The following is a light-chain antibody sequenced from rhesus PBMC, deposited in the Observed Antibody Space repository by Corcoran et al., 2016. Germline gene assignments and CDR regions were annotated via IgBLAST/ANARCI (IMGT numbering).Light chain of an antibody. Sequence: DSQMTQSPSSLSASVGDTVTITCRASKGIRSWLAWYQQKPGKAPKLLSDKAASLQSGVPSRFRGSGSGTDFTLPISGLQSEDVATYYCQRCSRTPLTFDGGAKVELK. CDR2: KAA. CDR1: KGIRSW. V-gene: IGKV1-22*01. CDR3: QRCSRTPLT. J-gene: IGKJ4*01.